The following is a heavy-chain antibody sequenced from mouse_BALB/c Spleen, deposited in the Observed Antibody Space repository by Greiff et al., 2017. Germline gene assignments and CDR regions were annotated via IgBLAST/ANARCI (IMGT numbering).Heavy chain of an antibody. CDR3: ANGDFY. Sequence: VQLKESGAELVKPGASVKLSCTASGFNIKDTYMHWVKQRPEQGLEWIGRIDPANGNTKYDPKFQGKATITADTSSNTAYLQLSSLTSEDTAVYRCANGDFYWGQGTLVTVSA. CDR2: IDPANGNT. CDR1: GFNIKDTY. J-gene: IGHJ3*01. D-gene: IGHD3-3*01. V-gene: IGHV14-3*02.